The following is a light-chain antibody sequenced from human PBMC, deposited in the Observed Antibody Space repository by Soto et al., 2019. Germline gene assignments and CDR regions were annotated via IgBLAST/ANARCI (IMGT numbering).Light chain of an antibody. CDR3: CSYTRTSNHYF. J-gene: IGLJ1*01. CDR1: SSDIGGYDY. Sequence: QSALTQPASVSGSPGQSITISCTGTSSDIGGYDYVSWYQQRPGKAPKLMIYEVRYRPSGVSNRFTGSKSGNTASLTISGLQAEDEAVYYCCSYTRTSNHYFFGSGTKVTVL. V-gene: IGLV2-14*01. CDR2: EVR.